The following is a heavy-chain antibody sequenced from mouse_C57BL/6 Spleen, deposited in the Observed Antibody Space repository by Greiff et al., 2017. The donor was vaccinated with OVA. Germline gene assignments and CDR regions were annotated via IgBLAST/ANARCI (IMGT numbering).Heavy chain of an antibody. CDR1: GYTFTSYW. CDR2: IVPSDSYS. CDR3: ARRGNYVGYYAMDY. Sequence: QVQLQQPGAELVKPGASVKLSCKASGYTFTSYWMQWVKQRPGQGLEWIGEIVPSDSYSNYNQKVKGKATLTVDTYSSTAYMQLSILTPEDSAVYYCARRGNYVGYYAMDYWGQGTSVTVSS. D-gene: IGHD2-1*01. J-gene: IGHJ4*01. V-gene: IGHV1-50*01.